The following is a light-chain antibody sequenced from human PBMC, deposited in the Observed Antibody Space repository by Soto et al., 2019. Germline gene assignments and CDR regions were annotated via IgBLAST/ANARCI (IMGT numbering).Light chain of an antibody. CDR2: AAS. Sequence: DIQMTQSLSYLSATVGDRVTITCRASLNFKNYLNWYQQKPGKAPKLLIYAASTLQGGVPSRFSGSGSGTEFTFTISSLQAEDIGTYYCQQYDSPPLTFGGGTKVDIK. CDR1: LNFKNY. CDR3: QQYDSPPLT. J-gene: IGKJ4*01. V-gene: IGKV1-33*01.